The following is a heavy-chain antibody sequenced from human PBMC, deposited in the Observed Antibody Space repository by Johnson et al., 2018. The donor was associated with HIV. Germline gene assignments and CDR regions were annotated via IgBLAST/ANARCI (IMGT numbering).Heavy chain of an antibody. Sequence: VQLVEFGGGVVQPGRSLRLSCAASGFTFSSYWMHWVRQAPGKGLVWVSRINSDGSSTSYADSVKGRFTISRDNAKNTLYLQMNSLRVEDTAVYYCARAPSRLRYFDWSEDAFDIWGQGTMVTVSS. CDR1: GFTFSSYW. D-gene: IGHD3-9*01. J-gene: IGHJ3*02. V-gene: IGHV3-74*02. CDR2: INSDGSST. CDR3: ARAPSRLRYFDWSEDAFDI.